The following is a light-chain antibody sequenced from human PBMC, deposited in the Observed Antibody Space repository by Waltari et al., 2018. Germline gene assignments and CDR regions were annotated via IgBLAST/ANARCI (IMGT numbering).Light chain of an antibody. V-gene: IGKV1-17*01. CDR2: AAS. CDR3: LQYNSNPFT. Sequence: DIQMTQSPSSLSASAGDRVTITCRASQGISTYLNWYQQKPGKAPKRQIYAASSLESGVPSRFSGSGSGTDFTLTISSLQPEDFATYYCLQYNSNPFTFGPGTKLDIK. CDR1: QGISTY. J-gene: IGKJ3*01.